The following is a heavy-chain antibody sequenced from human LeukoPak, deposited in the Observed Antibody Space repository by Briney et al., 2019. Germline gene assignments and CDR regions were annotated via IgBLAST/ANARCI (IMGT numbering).Heavy chain of an antibody. Sequence: GGSLRLSCAVSGFIFDDYAMHWVRQAPGKGLEWVSGITWGRDNLAYAASVKGRFTISRDNRKNLLHLQMNSHSAVYYCVKDLGSAITSALALDVWGQGTTVTVSS. D-gene: IGHD2-15*01. CDR1: GFIFDDYA. J-gene: IGHJ6*02. CDR2: ITWGRDNL. CDR3: VKDLGSAITSALALDV. V-gene: IGHV3-9*01.